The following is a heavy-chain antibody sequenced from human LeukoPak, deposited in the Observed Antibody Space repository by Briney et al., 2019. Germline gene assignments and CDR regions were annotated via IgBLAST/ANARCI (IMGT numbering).Heavy chain of an antibody. CDR2: IYYSGST. Sequence: PSETLSLTCTVSGGSISSYYWSWIRQPPGKGLEWIGYIYYSGSTNYNPSLKSRVTISVDTSKNQFSLKLSSVTAADTAVYYCARGRGAARSGNFDYWGQGTLVTVSS. CDR3: ARGRGAARSGNFDY. CDR1: GGSISSYY. J-gene: IGHJ4*02. D-gene: IGHD3-10*01. V-gene: IGHV4-59*01.